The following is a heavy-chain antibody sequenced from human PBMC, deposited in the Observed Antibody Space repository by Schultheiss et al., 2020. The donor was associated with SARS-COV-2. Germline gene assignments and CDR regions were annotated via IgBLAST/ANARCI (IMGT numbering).Heavy chain of an antibody. V-gene: IGHV5-10-1*04. CDR1: GYSFTSYW. CDR2: IDPSDSYT. Sequence: GGSLRLSCKGSGYSFTSYWIGWVRQMPGKGLEWMGRIDPSDSYTNYSPSFQGQVTISADKSISTAYLQWSSLKASDTAMYYCARATQTYSSGWYIGEDYWGQGTLVTVSS. CDR3: ARATQTYSSGWYIGEDY. J-gene: IGHJ4*02. D-gene: IGHD6-19*01.